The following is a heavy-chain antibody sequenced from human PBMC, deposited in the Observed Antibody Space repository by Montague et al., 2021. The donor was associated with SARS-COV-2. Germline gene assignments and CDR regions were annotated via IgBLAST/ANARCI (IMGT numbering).Heavy chain of an antibody. J-gene: IGHJ5*01. Sequence: SETLSLTCSVSGGSISGYYWSWVRQAAGKRLEWIGRIFVGASTDYDPSLMSRFSLSGDKSKNQFSLKVTSVTAADTAIYYCARGMAPEGRWFDSGGHGMLVTVSS. CDR3: ARGMAPEGRWFDS. CDR2: IFVGAST. V-gene: IGHV4-4*07. CDR1: GGSISGYY. D-gene: IGHD2-2*01.